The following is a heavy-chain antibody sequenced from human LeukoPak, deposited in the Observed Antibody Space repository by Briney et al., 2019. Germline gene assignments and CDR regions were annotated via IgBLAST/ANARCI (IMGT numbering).Heavy chain of an antibody. J-gene: IGHJ4*02. V-gene: IGHV5-51*01. D-gene: IGHD5-18*01. CDR2: IYPGDSDT. Sequence: PGESLKIYCKGSGYSFTSYWIGWVRQMPGKGLEWMGIIYPGDSDTRYSPSFQGQVTISADKSISTAYLQWSSLKASDTAMYYCARPANSRYSYVDYWGQGTLVTVSS. CDR3: ARPANSRYSYVDY. CDR1: GYSFTSYW.